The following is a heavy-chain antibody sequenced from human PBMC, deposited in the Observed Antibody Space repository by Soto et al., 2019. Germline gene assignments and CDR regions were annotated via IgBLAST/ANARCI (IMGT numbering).Heavy chain of an antibody. D-gene: IGHD3-10*01. Sequence: SETLSLTCPFSCGSITSGGYYFTGIRQPPGKGLEWIGYIYHSGTTYYSPSLKSRVTISIDTSANHFSLELTSVTAADTAVYYCVRVYYFGSGSPFSWGQGTLVTVSS. V-gene: IGHV4-31*03. CDR2: IYHSGTT. CDR1: CGSITSGGYY. J-gene: IGHJ5*02. CDR3: VRVYYFGSGSPFS.